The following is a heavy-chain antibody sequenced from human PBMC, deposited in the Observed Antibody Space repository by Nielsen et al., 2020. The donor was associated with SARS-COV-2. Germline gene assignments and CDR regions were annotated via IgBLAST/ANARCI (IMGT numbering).Heavy chain of an antibody. V-gene: IGHV1-69*13. CDR3: ARDVGYCSGGSCSYYYYGMDV. D-gene: IGHD2-15*01. J-gene: IGHJ6*02. CDR1: GYTFTGYY. CDR2: IIPIFGTA. Sequence: SVKVSCKASGYTFTGYYMHWVRQAPGQGLEWMGGIIPIFGTANYAQKFQGRVTITADESTSTAYMELSSLRSEDTAVYYCARDVGYCSGGSCSYYYYGMDVWGQGTTVTVSS.